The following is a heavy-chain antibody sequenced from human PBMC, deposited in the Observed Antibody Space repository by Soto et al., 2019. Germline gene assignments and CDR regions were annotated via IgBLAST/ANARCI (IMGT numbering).Heavy chain of an antibody. CDR2: IGTAGDP. Sequence: GGSLRLSCAASGFTFSSYDMHWVRQATGKGLWWVSAIGTAGDPYYPGSVKGRFTISRENAKNSLYLQMNSLRAGDTAVYYCARASRSSSSYYYYYGMDVWGQGTTVTVSS. V-gene: IGHV3-13*05. J-gene: IGHJ6*02. D-gene: IGHD6-13*01. CDR3: ARASRSSSSYYYYYGMDV. CDR1: GFTFSSYD.